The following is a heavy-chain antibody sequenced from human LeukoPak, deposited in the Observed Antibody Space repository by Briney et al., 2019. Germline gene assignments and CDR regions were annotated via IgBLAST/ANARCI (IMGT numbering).Heavy chain of an antibody. CDR1: GFTFSSYW. J-gene: IGHJ4*02. CDR3: ARGLPGHTSALGY. V-gene: IGHV3-74*01. CDR2: INSDGSST. Sequence: GGSLRLSCVASGFTFSSYWMHWVRQAPGKGLVWVSRINSDGSSTTYADSVKGRFTISRDNAKNTVYVQMNSLRAEDTAVYYCARGLPGHTSALGYWGQGTLVTVSS. D-gene: IGHD6-25*01.